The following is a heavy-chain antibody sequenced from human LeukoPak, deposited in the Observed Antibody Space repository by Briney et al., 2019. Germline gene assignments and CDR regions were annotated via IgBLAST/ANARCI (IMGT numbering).Heavy chain of an antibody. CDR3: ARDPGATANWFDP. CDR2: IYTSGST. V-gene: IGHV4-4*07. CDR1: GGSISSYY. D-gene: IGHD1-26*01. Sequence: SETLSLTYTVSGGSISSYYWSWIRQPAGKGLEWIGRIYTSGSTNYNPSLKSRVTISVDKSKNQFSLKLSSVTAADTAVYYCARDPGATANWFDPWGQGTLVTVS. J-gene: IGHJ5*02.